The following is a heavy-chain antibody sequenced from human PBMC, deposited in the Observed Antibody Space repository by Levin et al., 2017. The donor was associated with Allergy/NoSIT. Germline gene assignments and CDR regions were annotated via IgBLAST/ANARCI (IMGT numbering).Heavy chain of an antibody. V-gene: IGHV5-51*01. D-gene: IGHD3-22*01. CDR1: GYSFTSYW. CDR2: IYPGDSDT. J-gene: IGHJ3*02. CDR3: ARQAPSGWESSSGSHGI. Sequence: KVSCKGSGYSFTSYWIGWVRQMPGKGLEWMGIIYPGDSDTRYSPSFQGQVTISADKSISTAYLQWSSLKASDTAMYYCARQAPSGWESSSGSHGIWGQGTMVTVSS.